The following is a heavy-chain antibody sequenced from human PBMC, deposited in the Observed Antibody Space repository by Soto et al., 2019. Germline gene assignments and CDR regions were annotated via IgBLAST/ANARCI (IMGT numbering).Heavy chain of an antibody. Sequence: EVQLVESGGGLVQPGGSLRLSCAASGFTFSSYWMSWVRQAPGKGLEWVANIKQDGSEKYYVDSVKGRFTISRDNAKNSXSLQMNSLRAEDTAVYYCAIRPNTVTNPYYYYGMDVWGQGTTVTVSS. CDR3: AIRPNTVTNPYYYYGMDV. CDR2: IKQDGSEK. CDR1: GFTFSSYW. J-gene: IGHJ6*02. V-gene: IGHV3-7*02. D-gene: IGHD4-17*01.